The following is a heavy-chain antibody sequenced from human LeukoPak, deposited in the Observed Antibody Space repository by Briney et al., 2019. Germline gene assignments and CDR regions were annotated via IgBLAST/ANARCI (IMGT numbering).Heavy chain of an antibody. CDR1: EYTLTELS. CDR3: AADRGDYSGSYWTAFDI. V-gene: IGHV1-24*01. Sequence: GASVKVSCKVSEYTLTELSMHWVRQAPGKGLEWLGGFDPEDGEIIYAQKFQGRVTTSDDTSTDTAYMELGSLRSDDTAVYYCAADRGDYSGSYWTAFDIWGQGTMVTVSS. D-gene: IGHD1-26*01. CDR2: FDPEDGEI. J-gene: IGHJ3*02.